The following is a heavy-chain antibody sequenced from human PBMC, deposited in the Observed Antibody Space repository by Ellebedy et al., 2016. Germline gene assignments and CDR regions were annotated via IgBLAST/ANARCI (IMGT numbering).Heavy chain of an antibody. Sequence: GSLRLXXTVSDGSTSNYYWSWIRQPAGKGPEWIGRVYTSGATNYNPYLTSRVTMSVDTSKSQFSLKLTSVTAADTAVYYCARIVEFGTSLVYSFDSWGQGTLVTVSS. J-gene: IGHJ4*02. CDR1: DGSTSNYY. V-gene: IGHV4-4*07. D-gene: IGHD1-1*01. CDR2: VYTSGAT. CDR3: ARIVEFGTSLVYSFDS.